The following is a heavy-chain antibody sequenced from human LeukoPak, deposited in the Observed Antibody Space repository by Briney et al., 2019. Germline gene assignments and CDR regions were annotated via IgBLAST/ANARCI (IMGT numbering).Heavy chain of an antibody. Sequence: SETLSLTCTVSGGSISSGGYYWSWIRQPPGKGLEWIGYIYYSGSTNYNPSLKSRVTISVDTSKNQFSLKLSSVTAADTAVYYCASWASYGGHFDYWGQGTLVTVSS. CDR3: ASWASYGGHFDY. D-gene: IGHD5-18*01. CDR2: IYYSGST. V-gene: IGHV4-61*08. J-gene: IGHJ4*02. CDR1: GGSISSGGYY.